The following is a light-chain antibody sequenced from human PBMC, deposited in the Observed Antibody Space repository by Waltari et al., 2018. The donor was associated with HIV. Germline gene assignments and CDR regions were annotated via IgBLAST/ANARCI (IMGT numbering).Light chain of an antibody. V-gene: IGLV3-21*04. J-gene: IGLJ3*02. CDR2: YDS. CDR3: QVWDSSSDHVL. Sequence: SSVLTQPPSVSVAPGKPARITCGGNNIERKSVHWYQQKPGQAPALVIYYDSDRPSGIPGRFSGSNSGDTSTLTISRVGDGDEADYYCQVWDSSSDHVLFGGGTKLTVL. CDR1: NIERKS.